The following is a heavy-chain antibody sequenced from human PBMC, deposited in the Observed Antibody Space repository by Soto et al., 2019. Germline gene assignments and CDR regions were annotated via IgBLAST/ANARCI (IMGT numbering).Heavy chain of an antibody. D-gene: IGHD2-2*01. V-gene: IGHV1-8*01. J-gene: IGHJ4*02. CDR3: ARETIYCSSTSCFFDY. CDR2: MNPNSGNT. CDR1: GYTFTKYD. Sequence: ASVKVSCKASGYTFTKYDINWVRQATGQGLEWMGWMNPNSGNTGYAQKFQGRVTMTRNTSISTAYMELDSLRSDDTAVYYCARETIYCSSTSCFFDYWGQGTLVTVSS.